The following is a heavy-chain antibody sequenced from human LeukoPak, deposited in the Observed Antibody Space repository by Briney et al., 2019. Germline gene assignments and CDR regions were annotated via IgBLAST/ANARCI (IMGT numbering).Heavy chain of an antibody. CDR2: IYYSGST. CDR1: GGSISSYY. CDR3: ARGDYDSSGSIGY. J-gene: IGHJ4*02. Sequence: KPSETLSLTCTVSGGSISSYYWSWIRQPPGKGLEWIGSIYYSGSTYYNPSLKSRVTISVDTSKNRFSLKLSSVTAADTAVYYCARGDYDSSGSIGYWGQGTLVTVSS. V-gene: IGHV4-59*05. D-gene: IGHD3-22*01.